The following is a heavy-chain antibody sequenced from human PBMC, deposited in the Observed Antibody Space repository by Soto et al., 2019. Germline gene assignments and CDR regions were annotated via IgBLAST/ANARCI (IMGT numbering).Heavy chain of an antibody. CDR1: DDSISRRTHY. V-gene: IGHV4-39*01. CDR3: ARADPNAYFAH. J-gene: IGHJ4*02. Sequence: SETLSLTCTVSDDSISRRTHYWAWIRQPPGKGLEWIGSVYHSGTTYYNPSLKSRVTISVDTSKNQFSLNLDSVTAADTAAYYCARADPNAYFAHWGQGILVTVSS. CDR2: VYHSGTT.